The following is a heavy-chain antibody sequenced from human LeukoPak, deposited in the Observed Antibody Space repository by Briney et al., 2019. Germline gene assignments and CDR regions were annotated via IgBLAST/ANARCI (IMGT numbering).Heavy chain of an antibody. J-gene: IGHJ4*02. CDR3: AREISPANFEY. Sequence: ASVKVSCKASGGTFSSYAISWVRQAPGQGLEWMGGIIPIFGTANYAQKFQGRVTITADESTSTAYMELRSLRSDDTAVYYCAREISPANFEYWGQGTLVTVSS. CDR1: GGTFSSYA. CDR2: IIPIFGTA. V-gene: IGHV1-69*13.